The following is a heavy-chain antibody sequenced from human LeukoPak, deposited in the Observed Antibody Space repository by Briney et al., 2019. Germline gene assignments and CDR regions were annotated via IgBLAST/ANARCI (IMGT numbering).Heavy chain of an antibody. V-gene: IGHV1-46*01. CDR2: INPSGGST. CDR3: ARMDREVEPKDY. CDR1: GYTITGYY. D-gene: IGHD1-14*01. J-gene: IGHJ4*02. Sequence: GASVKVSCKASGYTITGYYMHWVRQAPGQGLEWMGWINPSGGSTSYAQKFQGRVTMTRDMSTSTVYMELSSLRSEDTAVYYCARMDREVEPKDYWGQGTLVTVSS.